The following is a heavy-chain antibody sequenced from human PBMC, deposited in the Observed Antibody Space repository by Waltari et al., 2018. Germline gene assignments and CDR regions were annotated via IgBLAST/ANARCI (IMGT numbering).Heavy chain of an antibody. J-gene: IGHJ5*02. V-gene: IGHV4-39*01. Sequence: QLQLQESGPVLVKPSETLSLTCTVSGGSISNSNYYWGWIRQPPGKGLEGIAWIYFREMSLYNPSLKSRVTRFIETSKNHFSLKVTSVTAAAAAVYYCARHCRHGQLVMYNWFDPWGQGTLVTVSS. CDR3: ARHCRHGQLVMYNWFDP. D-gene: IGHD6-13*01. CDR1: GGSISNSNYY. CDR2: IYFREMS.